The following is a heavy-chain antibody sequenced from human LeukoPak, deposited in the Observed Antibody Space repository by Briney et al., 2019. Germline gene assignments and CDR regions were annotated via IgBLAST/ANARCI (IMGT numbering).Heavy chain of an antibody. Sequence: PGESLRLSCAASGFTFSSSAMSWVRQAPGKGLEWVSAISGNGASTYYADSVKGRFTISRDNSKNTLYLQINSPRAEDKAVYYCAKKSPYGGVDYWGQGTLVTVSS. D-gene: IGHD4/OR15-4a*01. J-gene: IGHJ4*02. CDR2: ISGNGAST. V-gene: IGHV3-23*01. CDR3: AKKSPYGGVDY. CDR1: GFTFSSSA.